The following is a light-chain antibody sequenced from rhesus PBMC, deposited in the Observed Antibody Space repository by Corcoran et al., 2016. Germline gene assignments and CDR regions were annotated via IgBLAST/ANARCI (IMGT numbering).Light chain of an antibody. V-gene: IGKV1-22*01. J-gene: IGKJ2*01. Sequence: DIQMTQSPSSLSASVGDKVTISCRASQGFTNWLAWYQQKPGKAPKLLIDEASTLQSGVPSRFSGGGAVTEFTRTIRRLQPENFSTYYCLQYDSSPYTFGQGTKVEIK. CDR1: QGFTNW. CDR2: EAS. CDR3: LQYDSSPYT.